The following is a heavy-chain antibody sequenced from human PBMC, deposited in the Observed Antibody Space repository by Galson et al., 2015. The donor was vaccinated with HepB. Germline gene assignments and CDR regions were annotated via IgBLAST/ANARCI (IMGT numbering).Heavy chain of an antibody. Sequence: ETLSLTCTVSGGSISSYYWSWIRQPPGKGLEWIGYIYYSGSTNYNPSLKSRVTISVDTSKNQFSLKLSSVTAADTAVYYCARGGRAYYDILTGFDYWGQGTLVTVSS. J-gene: IGHJ4*02. D-gene: IGHD3-9*01. CDR3: ARGGRAYYDILTGFDY. CDR2: IYYSGST. CDR1: GGSISSYY. V-gene: IGHV4-59*12.